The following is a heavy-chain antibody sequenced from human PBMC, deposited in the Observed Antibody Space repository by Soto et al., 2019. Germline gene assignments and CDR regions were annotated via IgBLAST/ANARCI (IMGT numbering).Heavy chain of an antibody. CDR3: ARDSGYGSGSYDYYYYGMDV. J-gene: IGHJ6*02. Sequence: PSETLSLTCTVSGGSISSGGYYWSWIRQHPGKGLEWIGYIYYSGSTYYNPPLKSRVTISVDTSKNRFSLKLSSVTAVDTAVYYCARDSGYGSGSYDYYYYGMDVWGQGTTVTVSS. CDR1: GGSISSGGYY. CDR2: IYYSGST. D-gene: IGHD3-10*01. V-gene: IGHV4-31*03.